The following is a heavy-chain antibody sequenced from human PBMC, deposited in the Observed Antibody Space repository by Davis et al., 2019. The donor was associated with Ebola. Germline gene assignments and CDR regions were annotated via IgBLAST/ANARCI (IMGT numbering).Heavy chain of an antibody. V-gene: IGHV3-48*01. J-gene: IGHJ4*02. CDR2: ISSSSSTI. CDR3: ARVQLHIAVAGPFDY. Sequence: GGSLRLSCAASGFTFSSYSMNWVRQAPGKGLEWVSYISSSSSTIYYADSVKGRFTISRDNAKNSLYLQMNSLRAEDTAVYYCARVQLHIAVAGPFDYWGQGTLVTVSS. CDR1: GFTFSSYS. D-gene: IGHD6-19*01.